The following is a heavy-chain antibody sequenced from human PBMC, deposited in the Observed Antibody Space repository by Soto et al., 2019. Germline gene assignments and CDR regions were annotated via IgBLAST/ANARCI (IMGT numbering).Heavy chain of an antibody. D-gene: IGHD3-3*01. CDR3: ARVRRDELRFVEWPGRDQDEYYGMDV. J-gene: IGHJ6*02. CDR1: GFTFSRYA. V-gene: IGHV3-21*01. Sequence: PGGSLRLSCAASGFTFSRYAMGWVRQAPGKGLEWVSLFRIKNSYNYIYYGDSVRARFTMSRDNPKSSVYLQMNSLRAEDTGVYYCARVRRDELRFVEWPGRDQDEYYGMDVWGQGTTVTVAS. CDR2: FRIKNSYNYI.